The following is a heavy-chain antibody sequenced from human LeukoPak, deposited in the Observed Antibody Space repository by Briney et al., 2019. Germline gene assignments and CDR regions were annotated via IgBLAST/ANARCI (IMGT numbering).Heavy chain of an antibody. CDR1: GFTFSSYG. CDR2: ISYDGSNK. J-gene: IGHJ4*02. CDR3: AKGSEGFDY. V-gene: IGHV3-30*18. Sequence: GGSLRLSCAASGFTFSSYGMHWVRQAPGKGLEWVAVISYDGSNKYYADSVKGRFTISRDNSKNTRYLQMNSLRAEDTAVYYCAKGSEGFDYWGQGTLVTVSS.